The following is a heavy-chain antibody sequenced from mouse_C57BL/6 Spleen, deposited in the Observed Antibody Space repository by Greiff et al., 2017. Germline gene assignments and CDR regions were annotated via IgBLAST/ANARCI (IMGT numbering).Heavy chain of an antibody. D-gene: IGHD1-1*01. V-gene: IGHV1-61*01. CDR2: IYPSDSET. Sequence: QVQLQQPGAELVRPGSSVKLSCKASGYTFTSYWMDWVKQRPGQGLEWIGNIYPSDSETHYNQKFKDKAILTVDKSSSTAYMQLSSLTSEDSAVYYCARRTTVVAHWYFDVWGTGTTVTVSS. CDR3: ARRTTVVAHWYFDV. J-gene: IGHJ1*03. CDR1: GYTFTSYW.